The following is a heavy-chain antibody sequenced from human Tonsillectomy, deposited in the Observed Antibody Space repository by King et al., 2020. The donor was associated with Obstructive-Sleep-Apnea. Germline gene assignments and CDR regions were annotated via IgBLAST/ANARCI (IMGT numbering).Heavy chain of an antibody. CDR1: GYTFTGYY. J-gene: IGHJ4*02. Sequence: QLVQSGAEVKKPGASVNVSCKASGYTFTGYYMHWVRQAPGQGLEWIGWINPNSGGINYAQKFQGWVTMTRDPSISTAYMELSRLRSDDTAVYYCARSPPDSGSYRYYFDYWGQGTLVTVSS. D-gene: IGHD1-26*01. V-gene: IGHV1-2*04. CDR2: INPNSGGI. CDR3: ARSPPDSGSYRYYFDY.